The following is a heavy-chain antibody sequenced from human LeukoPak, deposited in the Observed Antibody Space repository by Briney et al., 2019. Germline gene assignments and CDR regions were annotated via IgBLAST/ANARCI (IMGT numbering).Heavy chain of an antibody. CDR1: GFTFSSYW. Sequence: GGSLRLSCAAPGFTFSSYWMHWVRRAPGKGLVWVSRSNSDGSSTTYADSVEGRFTISRDNAKNTLYLQMNSLRAEDTAVYYCARDGYNLDTFDIWGQGTMVTVSS. CDR2: SNSDGSST. CDR3: ARDGYNLDTFDI. V-gene: IGHV3-74*01. J-gene: IGHJ3*02. D-gene: IGHD5-24*01.